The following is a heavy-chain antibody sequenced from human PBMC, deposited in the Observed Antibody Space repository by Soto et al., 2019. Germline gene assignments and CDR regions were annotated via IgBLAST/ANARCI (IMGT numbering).Heavy chain of an antibody. V-gene: IGHV4-4*07. CDR1: CDSIISYY. CDR2: IDASGNS. CDR3: ARYSSNWFQTEGMDV. D-gene: IGHD6-13*01. Sequence: SETLSLTCTVSCDSIISYYWNWIRQPAGKGLEWIGRIDASGNSNYNPSLKSRVTMSVDTSKKQFSLKVTSVTAADTAVYYCARYSSNWFQTEGMDVWGQGTTVTVSS. J-gene: IGHJ6*02.